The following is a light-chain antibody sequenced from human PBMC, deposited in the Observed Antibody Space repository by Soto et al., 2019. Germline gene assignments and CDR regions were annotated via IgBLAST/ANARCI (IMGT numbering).Light chain of an antibody. CDR2: GNS. V-gene: IGLV1-40*01. J-gene: IGLJ1*01. CDR3: QSYDSSLSVYV. CDR1: SSKIGAGYD. Sequence: QSVLTQPPPVSWAPGQRGTISFTGSSSKIGAGYDVHWYQQLPGTAPKLLIYGNSNPPSGVPDRFSCSQSGTSASRPITGLKAGAGVVYYCQSYDSSLSVYVFGTGTKVTVL.